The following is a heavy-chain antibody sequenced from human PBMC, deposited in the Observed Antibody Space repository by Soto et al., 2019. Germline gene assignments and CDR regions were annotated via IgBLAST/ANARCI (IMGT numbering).Heavy chain of an antibody. D-gene: IGHD6-19*01. CDR1: GYSIIGCSY. CDR3: ARVHVMVVDGSTFDY. CDR2: IYHGGTT. Sequence: SITCNVSGYSIIGCSYWAWIRQRPGNGPEWIASIYHGGTTFYNPSLKSRITISVDTSNNQFSLKLTSVTAADTAVYYCARVHVMVVDGSTFDYWGHGTLVTVSS. J-gene: IGHJ4*01. V-gene: IGHV4-38-2*02.